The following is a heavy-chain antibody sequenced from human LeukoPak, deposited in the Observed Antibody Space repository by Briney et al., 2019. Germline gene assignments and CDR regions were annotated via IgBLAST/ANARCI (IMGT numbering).Heavy chain of an antibody. V-gene: IGHV4-39*07. Sequence: SETLSLTCTVSGGSISSSSYYWGWIRQPPGKGLEWIGSIYYSGSTYYNPSLKSRVTISVDTSKNQFSLKLSSVTAADTAVYYCAREYPYSSAWSSDSWGQGTLVTVSS. CDR3: AREYPYSSAWSSDS. CDR1: GGSISSSSYY. D-gene: IGHD6-19*01. CDR2: IYYSGST. J-gene: IGHJ4*02.